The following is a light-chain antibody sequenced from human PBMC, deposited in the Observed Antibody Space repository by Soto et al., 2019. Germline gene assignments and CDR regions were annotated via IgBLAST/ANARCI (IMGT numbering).Light chain of an antibody. CDR2: EVS. V-gene: IGLV2-8*01. J-gene: IGLJ2*01. Sequence: QSALTQPPSASGSPGQSVTISFTGTSSDVGSYNYVSWYQQHPGKAPKLMIYEVSKRPSGVPDRFSGSKSGNTASLTVSGLHAEDEADYYCSSYAGSNNFVFGGGTKLTVL. CDR3: SSYAGSNNFV. CDR1: SSDVGSYNY.